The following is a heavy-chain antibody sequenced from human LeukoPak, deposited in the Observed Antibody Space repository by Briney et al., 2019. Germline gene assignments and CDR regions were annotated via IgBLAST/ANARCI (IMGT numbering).Heavy chain of an antibody. V-gene: IGHV3-21*01. J-gene: IGHJ4*02. CDR1: GFTFSSYS. Sequence: GGSLRLSCAASGFTFSSYSMNWVRQAPGKGLEWVSSISSSSSYIYYADSVKGRFTTSRDNAKNSLYLQMNSLRAEDTAVYYCARDKSSGWYDYFDYWGQGTLVTVSS. CDR2: ISSSSSYI. CDR3: ARDKSSGWYDYFDY. D-gene: IGHD6-19*01.